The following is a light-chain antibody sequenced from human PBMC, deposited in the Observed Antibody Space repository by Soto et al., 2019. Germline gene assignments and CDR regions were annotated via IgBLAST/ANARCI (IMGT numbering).Light chain of an antibody. Sequence: QSVLTQSPSVSAAPGQKVTISCSGSSSNIGNNFVSWYQQLPGTVPKLLIYDNNKRPSGIPDRFSGSKSGTSATLGITGLQTGDEADYYCGTWDTSLSVGVFGGGTKVTVL. CDR2: DNN. J-gene: IGLJ2*01. V-gene: IGLV1-51*01. CDR1: SSNIGNNF. CDR3: GTWDTSLSVGV.